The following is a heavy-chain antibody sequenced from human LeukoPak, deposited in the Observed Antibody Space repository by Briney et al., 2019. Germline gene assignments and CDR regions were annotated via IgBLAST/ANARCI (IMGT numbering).Heavy chain of an antibody. D-gene: IGHD4-23*01. CDR1: GYTFSGYS. V-gene: IGHV1-2*02. Sequence: ASVKVSCKASGYTFSGYSMHWVRQAPGQGLEWMGWINPNRGGTNYAQKFQGRVTMTRDTSIRTAYMELSSLRSDDTAMYYCARYGGNYWGQGTLVTVSS. CDR2: INPNRGGT. J-gene: IGHJ4*02. CDR3: ARYGGNY.